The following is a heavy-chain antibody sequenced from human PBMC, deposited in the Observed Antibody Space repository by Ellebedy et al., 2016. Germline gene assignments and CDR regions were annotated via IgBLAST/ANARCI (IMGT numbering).Heavy chain of an antibody. V-gene: IGHV4-39*07. CDR2: IYYSAST. CDR3: ARDRIAAIGTGLNWFDP. J-gene: IGHJ5*02. D-gene: IGHD6-13*01. Sequence: GSLRLSCTVSGDSISSSTFYWGWIRQPPGKGLEWIGSIYYSASTYFNPSLKSRVSMSVDTSKNQFSLKLSSVTAADTAVYYCARDRIAAIGTGLNWFDPWGQGTLVTVSS. CDR1: GDSISSSTFY.